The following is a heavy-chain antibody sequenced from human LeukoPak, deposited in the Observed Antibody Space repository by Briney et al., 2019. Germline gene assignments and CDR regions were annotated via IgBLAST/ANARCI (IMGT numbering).Heavy chain of an antibody. Sequence: GGSLRLSCAVSGFTVSSNYMSWVRQAPGKGLEWVSVIYSGGNTYHADSVKGRFAISRDNSKNTLNLQMNSLRAEDTAVYYCAGLHLTYSSGWYWVDYWGQGTLVTVSS. V-gene: IGHV3-66*04. D-gene: IGHD6-19*01. CDR3: AGLHLTYSSGWYWVDY. J-gene: IGHJ4*02. CDR2: IYSGGNT. CDR1: GFTVSSNY.